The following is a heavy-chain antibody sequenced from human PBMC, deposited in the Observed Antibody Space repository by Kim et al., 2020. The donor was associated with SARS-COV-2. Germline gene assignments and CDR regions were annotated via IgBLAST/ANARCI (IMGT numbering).Heavy chain of an antibody. CDR1: SGFFSDYY. J-gene: IGHJ4*02. V-gene: IGHV4-34*01. CDR2: INHIGST. CDR3: AKHDARYCSGGNCWYFDY. Sequence: SETLSLTCAVYSGFFSDYYWTWIRQPPGKGLEWIGEINHIGSTNYNPSLKSRVTMSVDTSKNQLSLKLSSVTAADTAVYYCAKHDARYCSGGNCWYFDYWGRGTLVTVSS. D-gene: IGHD2-15*01.